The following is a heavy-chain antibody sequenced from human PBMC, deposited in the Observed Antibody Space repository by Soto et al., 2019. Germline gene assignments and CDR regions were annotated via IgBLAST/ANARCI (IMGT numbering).Heavy chain of an antibody. CDR2: ISAYNGNT. J-gene: IGHJ4*02. CDR1: GYTFTSYG. D-gene: IGHD3-22*01. CDR3: ARGMIVAAYYYFAY. Sequence: ASVKVSCKASGYTFTSYGTSWVRQAPGQGLEWMGWISAYNGNTNYAQKLQGRVTMTTDTSTSTAYMELRSLRSDDTAVYYCARGMIVAAYYYFAYWGQGTLVTVSS. V-gene: IGHV1-18*01.